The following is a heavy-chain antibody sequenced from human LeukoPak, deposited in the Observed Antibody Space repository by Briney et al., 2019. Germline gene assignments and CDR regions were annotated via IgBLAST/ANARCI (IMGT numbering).Heavy chain of an antibody. CDR2: IYYSGST. CDR1: GGSISSYY. J-gene: IGHJ6*02. D-gene: IGHD6-13*01. V-gene: IGHV4-59*08. CDR3: ARLPGGAAGSSPYYYYGMDV. Sequence: SETLSLTCTVSGGSISSYYWSWIRQPPGKGLEWIGYIYYSGSTNYNPSLKSRVTISVDTSKNQFSLKLSSVTAADTAVYYCARLPGGAAGSSPYYYYGMDVWGQGTTVTVSS.